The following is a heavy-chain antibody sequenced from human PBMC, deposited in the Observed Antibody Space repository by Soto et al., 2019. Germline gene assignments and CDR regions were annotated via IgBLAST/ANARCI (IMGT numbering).Heavy chain of an antibody. V-gene: IGHV4-31*03. CDR3: ASQRKHYDNVEGYYNCAFDI. Sequence: QVQLQESGPGLVKPSQTLSLTCTVSGGSISSGGYYWSWIRQHPGKGLEWIGYIYYSGSTYYNPSLKSGITISVDTYKNQFSLKVSSVTAADTAVYYCASQRKHYDNVEGYYNCAFDICGRGTMVTVSS. J-gene: IGHJ3*02. D-gene: IGHD3-9*01. CDR2: IYYSGST. CDR1: GGSISSGGYY.